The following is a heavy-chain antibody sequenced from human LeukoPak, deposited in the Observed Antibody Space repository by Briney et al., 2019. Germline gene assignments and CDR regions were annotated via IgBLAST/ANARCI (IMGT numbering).Heavy chain of an antibody. CDR2: ISSSGSTI. D-gene: IGHD6-19*01. V-gene: IGHV3-48*04. Sequence: GGSLRLSCAAFGFTFSSYSMNWVRQAPGKGLEWVSYISSSGSTIYYADSVKGRFTISRDNAKNSLYLQMNSLRAEDTAVYYCARDPIAVAGVDYWGQGTLVTVSS. J-gene: IGHJ4*02. CDR3: ARDPIAVAGVDY. CDR1: GFTFSSYS.